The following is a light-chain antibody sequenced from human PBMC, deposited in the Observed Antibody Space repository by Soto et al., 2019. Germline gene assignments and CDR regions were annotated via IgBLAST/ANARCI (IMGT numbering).Light chain of an antibody. CDR3: NSYTSSSAYG. CDR2: EVS. V-gene: IGLV2-14*01. CDR1: SSDVGVYNF. J-gene: IGLJ1*01. Sequence: QSVLTQPASVSESPGQSITISCTGTSSDVGVYNFVSWYQHHPGKAPKLMIYEVSNRPSGISNRFSGSKSGNTASLTISGLQAENEADYYCNSYTSSSAYGFGTGTKVTVL.